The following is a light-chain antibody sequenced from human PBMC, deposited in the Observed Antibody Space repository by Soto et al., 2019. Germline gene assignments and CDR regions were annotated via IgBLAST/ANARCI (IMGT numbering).Light chain of an antibody. CDR1: TSDVGGYNY. CDR3: SSYTSSGTLV. V-gene: IGLV2-14*01. J-gene: IGLJ3*02. CDR2: EVR. Sequence: QSALTQPASVSGSPGQSITISCTGTTSDVGGYNYVSWHQQHPGKAPKLMIHEVRYRPSRVSNRFSGSKSGNTASLTISCLQAEDEADYYCSSYTSSGTLVFGGGTKLTVL.